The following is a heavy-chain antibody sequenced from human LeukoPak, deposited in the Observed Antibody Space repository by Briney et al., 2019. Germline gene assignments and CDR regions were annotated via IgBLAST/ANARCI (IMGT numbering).Heavy chain of an antibody. Sequence: ASVKVSYTASGGTFSSYAISWVRQAPGQGLEWMGGIIPIFGTANYAQKFQGRVTITADESTSTAYMELSSLRSEDTAVYYCARETIVVVPSFDYWGQGTLVTVSS. CDR2: IIPIFGTA. CDR1: GGTFSSYA. J-gene: IGHJ4*02. D-gene: IGHD3-22*01. V-gene: IGHV1-69*13. CDR3: ARETIVVVPSFDY.